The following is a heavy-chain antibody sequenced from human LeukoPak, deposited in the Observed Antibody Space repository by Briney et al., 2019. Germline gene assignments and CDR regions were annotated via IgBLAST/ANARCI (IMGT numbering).Heavy chain of an antibody. CDR2: ISYDGSNK. Sequence: GGSLRLSCAASGFSFSGYGMHWVRQAPGKGLEWVAVISYDGSNKYYADSVKGRLTISRDNSKNTLFLQMDSLRAEDTAVYYCAKAYASGSYYNSRGMDVWGQGTTVTVSS. J-gene: IGHJ6*02. CDR1: GFSFSGYG. CDR3: AKAYASGSYYNSRGMDV. D-gene: IGHD3-10*01. V-gene: IGHV3-30*18.